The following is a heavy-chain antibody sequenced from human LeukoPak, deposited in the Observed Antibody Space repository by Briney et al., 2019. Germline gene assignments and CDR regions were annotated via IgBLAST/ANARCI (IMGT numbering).Heavy chain of an antibody. D-gene: IGHD4-11*01. CDR1: FGSISNRHAY. Sequence: SETLSLTCTVSFGSISNRHAYWGWIRQPPGKGLEWIGDIYYNGNAYYNPSLKSRVTISIDTSKNQFSLKVNSVTASDTAVYYCASANDYSLYRLFDPWGQGTLVTVSS. V-gene: IGHV4-39*01. CDR3: ASANDYSLYRLFDP. J-gene: IGHJ5*02. CDR2: IYYNGNA.